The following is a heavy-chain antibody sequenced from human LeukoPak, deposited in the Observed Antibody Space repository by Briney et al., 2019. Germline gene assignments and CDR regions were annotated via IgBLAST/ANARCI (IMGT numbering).Heavy chain of an antibody. Sequence: SETLSLTCTVSGYSISSGYYWGWIRQPPGKGLEWIGSIYHSGSTYYNPSLKSRVTISVDTSKNQFSLKLSSVTAADTAVYYCARRYGGMDVWGKGTTVTVSS. CDR1: GYSISSGYY. J-gene: IGHJ6*03. V-gene: IGHV4-38-2*02. CDR2: IYHSGST. D-gene: IGHD4-23*01. CDR3: ARRYGGMDV.